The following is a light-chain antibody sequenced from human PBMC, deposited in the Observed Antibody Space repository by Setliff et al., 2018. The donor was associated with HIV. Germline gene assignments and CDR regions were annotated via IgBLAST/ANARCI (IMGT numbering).Light chain of an antibody. Sequence: QSVLTQPPSVSGAPGQRVTISCTGSSSSIGAGYDVHWYQQLPGTAPKLVIYGNYNRPSGIPDRFSGFSSGTSASLAITGLQAEDEADYYCQSYDSSLSGSVFGPGTKVTVL. CDR3: QSYDSSLSGSV. J-gene: IGLJ1*01. CDR2: GNY. CDR1: SSSIGAGYD. V-gene: IGLV1-40*01.